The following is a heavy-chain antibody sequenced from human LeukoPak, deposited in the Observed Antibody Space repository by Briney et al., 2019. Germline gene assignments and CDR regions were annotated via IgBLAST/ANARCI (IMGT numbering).Heavy chain of an antibody. V-gene: IGHV4-39*01. Sequence: SETLSLTCTVSGGSISSSSYYWGWIRQPPGKGLEWIGSIYYSGSTYYNPSLKGRVTISVDTSKNQFSLKLSSVTAADTAVYYCARGRGWYGSWFDPWGQGTLVTVSS. CDR1: GGSISSSSYY. J-gene: IGHJ5*02. D-gene: IGHD6-19*01. CDR3: ARGRGWYGSWFDP. CDR2: IYYSGST.